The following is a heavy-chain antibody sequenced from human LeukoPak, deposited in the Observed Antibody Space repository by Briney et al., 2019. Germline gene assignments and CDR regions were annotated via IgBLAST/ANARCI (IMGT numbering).Heavy chain of an antibody. CDR1: GGSMSSSSYY. CDR3: ARSSYGLNWFDP. V-gene: IGHV4-39*01. J-gene: IGHJ5*02. CDR2: IYYSGST. Sequence: SETLSLTCTVSGGSMSSSSYYWGWIRQPPGKGLEWIGSIYYSGSTYYNPSLKSRVTISVDTSKNQFSLKLSSVTAADTAVYYCARSSYGLNWFDPWGQGTLVTVSS. D-gene: IGHD5-18*01.